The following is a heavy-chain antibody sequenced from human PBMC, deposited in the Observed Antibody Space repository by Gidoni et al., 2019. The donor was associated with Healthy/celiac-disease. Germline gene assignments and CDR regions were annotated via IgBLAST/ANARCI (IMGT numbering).Heavy chain of an antibody. CDR2: ISSSSSYI. Sequence: EVQLVESGGGLVKPGGSLRRSWAASGVTFSSYSMNWVRQAPGKGLEWVSSISSSSSYIYYADSVKGRFTISRDNAKNSLYLQMNSLRAEDTAVYYCARDYYDSSGSGGYWGQGTLVTVSS. V-gene: IGHV3-21*01. CDR1: GVTFSSYS. D-gene: IGHD3-22*01. J-gene: IGHJ4*02. CDR3: ARDYYDSSGSGGY.